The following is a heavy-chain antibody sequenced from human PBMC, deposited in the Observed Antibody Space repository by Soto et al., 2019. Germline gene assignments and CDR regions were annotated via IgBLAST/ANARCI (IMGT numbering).Heavy chain of an antibody. CDR1: GFTFSSYS. Sequence: GGSLRLSCAASGFTFSSYSMNWVRQAPGKGLEWVSSISSSSSYIYYADSVKGRFTISRDNAKNSLYLQMNSLRAEDTAVYYCARDKITMVRGAPDYWGQGTLVTVSS. J-gene: IGHJ4*02. V-gene: IGHV3-21*01. D-gene: IGHD3-10*01. CDR2: ISSSSSYI. CDR3: ARDKITMVRGAPDY.